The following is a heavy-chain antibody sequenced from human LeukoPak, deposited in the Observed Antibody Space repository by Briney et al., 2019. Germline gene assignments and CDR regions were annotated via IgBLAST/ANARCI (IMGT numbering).Heavy chain of an antibody. J-gene: IGHJ4*01. D-gene: IGHD6-19*01. Sequence: GGSLRLSCAASGFTFDDYGMSWVRQAPGKGLEWVSGINWNGGSTGYADSVKGRFTISRDNSKNTLYLQINSLRAEDTAVYYCVKEGSSGWYSYDYWGQGTLVTVSS. CDR1: GFTFDDYG. V-gene: IGHV3-20*04. CDR3: VKEGSSGWYSYDY. CDR2: INWNGGST.